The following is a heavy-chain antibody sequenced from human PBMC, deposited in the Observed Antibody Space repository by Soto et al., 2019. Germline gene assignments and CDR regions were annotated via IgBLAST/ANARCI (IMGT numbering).Heavy chain of an antibody. D-gene: IGHD5-18*01. J-gene: IGHJ4*02. CDR2: IIPIFGTA. CDR3: AREVAGYSYGYTKTSHFDY. CDR1: GGTFSSYA. Sequence: SVKVSCKASGGTFSSYAISWVRQAPGQGLEWMGGIIPIFGTANYAQKFQGRVTITADESTSTAYMELSSLRSEDTAVYYCAREVAGYSYGYTKTSHFDYWGQGTMVTVYS. V-gene: IGHV1-69*13.